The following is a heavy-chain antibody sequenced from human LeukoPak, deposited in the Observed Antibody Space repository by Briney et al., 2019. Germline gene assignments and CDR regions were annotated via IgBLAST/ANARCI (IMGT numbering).Heavy chain of an antibody. CDR3: ASSSWNYYYYYMDV. J-gene: IGHJ6*03. Sequence: PSKTLSLTCAVYGGSFSGYYWSWIRQPPGKGLEWIGEINHSGSTNYNPSLKSRVTISVDTSKNQFSLKLSSVTAADTAVYYCASSSWNYYYYYMDVWGKGTTVTISS. D-gene: IGHD6-13*01. CDR2: INHSGST. CDR1: GGSFSGYY. V-gene: IGHV4-34*01.